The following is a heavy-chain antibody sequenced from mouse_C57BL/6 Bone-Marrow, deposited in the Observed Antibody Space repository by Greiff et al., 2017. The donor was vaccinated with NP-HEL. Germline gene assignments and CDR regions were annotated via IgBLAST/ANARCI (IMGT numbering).Heavy chain of an antibody. Sequence: VQLQQSGPELVKPGASVKISCKASGYTFTDYYMNWVKQSHGKSLEWIGDINPNNGGTSYNQKFKGKATLTVDTSSSTAYMELRSLTSEDSAVYYCARDLYEAMDYWGQGTSVTVSA. CDR3: ARDLYEAMDY. CDR1: GYTFTDYY. CDR2: INPNNGGT. V-gene: IGHV1-26*01. J-gene: IGHJ4*01. D-gene: IGHD1-1*01.